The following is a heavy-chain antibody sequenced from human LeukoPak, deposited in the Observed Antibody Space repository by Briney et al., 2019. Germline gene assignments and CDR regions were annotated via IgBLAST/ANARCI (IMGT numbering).Heavy chain of an antibody. CDR2: INPSGGST. CDR3: ARGAPTTRIGAGRFDY. Sequence: ASVKVSCKAFGYSLTNYYVHWVRQAPGQGLEWMGKINPSGGSTSYAQKFQGRITVTRDTYTNTVYMDLSSLRSEDTATYYCARGAPTTRIGAGRFDYWGQGSLPTVAS. J-gene: IGHJ4*02. V-gene: IGHV1-46*01. D-gene: IGHD5-12*01. CDR1: GYSLTNYY.